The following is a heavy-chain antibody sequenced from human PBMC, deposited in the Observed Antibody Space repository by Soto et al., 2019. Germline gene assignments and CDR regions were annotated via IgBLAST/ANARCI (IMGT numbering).Heavy chain of an antibody. CDR2: IYYSGST. D-gene: IGHD5-18*01. CDR1: SGSISLYY. J-gene: IGHJ4*02. V-gene: IGHV4-59*08. Sequence: QVQLQESGPGLVKPSETLSLTCTVSSGSISLYYWTWIRQPPGKGLEWIGYIYYSGSTNYNPSLKSRVTMSIDTSKNQFSLNPTSVTAADTAVYYYATYDVDTAMDHWGQGTQVTVSS. CDR3: ATYDVDTAMDH.